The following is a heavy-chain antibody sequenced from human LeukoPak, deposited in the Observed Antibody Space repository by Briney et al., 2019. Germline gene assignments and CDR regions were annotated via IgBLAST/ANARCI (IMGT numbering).Heavy chain of an antibody. CDR1: GGSISSYY. V-gene: IGHV4-59*08. D-gene: IGHD3-16*01. CDR2: IYYSGST. Sequence: SETLSLTCTVSGGSISSYYWSWIRQPPGKGLEWIGYIYYSGSTNYNPSLKSRVTISVDTSKNQFSLKLSSVTAADTAVYYCARCLRNYFDYWGQGTLVTVSS. CDR3: ARCLRNYFDY. J-gene: IGHJ4*02.